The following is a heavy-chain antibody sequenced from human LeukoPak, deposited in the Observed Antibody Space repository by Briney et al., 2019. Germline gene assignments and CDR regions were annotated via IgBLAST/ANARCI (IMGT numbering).Heavy chain of an antibody. J-gene: IGHJ4*02. CDR2: IMGSDESTNNADST. V-gene: IGHV3-23*01. CDR1: GFKFSTYA. Sequence: QPGGSLRLSCTASGFKFSTYAMSWVRQTPGKELEWVSTIMGSDESTNNADSTYYADSVKGRFTISRDDSKNTLYLEMKSLRAEDTAVYYCVSEPGVSYVGGFDFWGQGTLITVSS. D-gene: IGHD3-16*01. CDR3: VSEPGVSYVGGFDF.